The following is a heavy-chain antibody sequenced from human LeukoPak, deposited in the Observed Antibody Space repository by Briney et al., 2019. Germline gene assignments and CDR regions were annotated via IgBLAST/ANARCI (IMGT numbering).Heavy chain of an antibody. CDR1: GFTFSSYA. J-gene: IGHJ4*02. CDR3: AKDLYLSGWSSYFDY. D-gene: IGHD6-19*01. V-gene: IGHV3-64D*06. CDR2: ISSNGGST. Sequence: GGSLRLSCSASGFTFSSYAMHWVRQAPGKGLEYVSAISSNGGSTYYADSVKGRFTISRDNSKNTLYLQMSSLRAEDTAVYYCAKDLYLSGWSSYFDYWGQGTLVTVSS.